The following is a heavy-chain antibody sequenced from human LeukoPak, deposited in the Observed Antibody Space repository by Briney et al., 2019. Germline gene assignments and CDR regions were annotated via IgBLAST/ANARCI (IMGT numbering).Heavy chain of an antibody. V-gene: IGHV3-48*03. J-gene: IGHJ4*02. CDR1: GFPFSSYE. CDR2: ISSSGSTI. D-gene: IGHD2-21*01. CDR3: ARLFSTAHY. Sequence: GGSLRLSCAVSGFPFSSYEMNWVRQAPGKGLEWVSLISSSGSTIYYADSVKGRFTISRDNAKNSLYLQMNSLRAEDTAVYYCARLFSTAHYWGQGTLVTVSS.